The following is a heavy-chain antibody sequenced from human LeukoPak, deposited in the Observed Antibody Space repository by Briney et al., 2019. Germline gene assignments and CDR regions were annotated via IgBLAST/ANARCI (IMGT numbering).Heavy chain of an antibody. D-gene: IGHD2-15*01. Sequence: GGSLRLSCAASGFTFSSYAMSWVRQAPGKGLEWVSAISGSGGSTYYADSVKGRFTISRGNSKNTLYLQMNSLRAEDTAVYYCAKGQRRPAPFYRSGGSCYSWADDAFDIWGQGTMVTVSS. CDR2: ISGSGGST. CDR3: AKGQRRPAPFYRSGGSCYSWADDAFDI. CDR1: GFTFSSYA. J-gene: IGHJ3*02. V-gene: IGHV3-23*01.